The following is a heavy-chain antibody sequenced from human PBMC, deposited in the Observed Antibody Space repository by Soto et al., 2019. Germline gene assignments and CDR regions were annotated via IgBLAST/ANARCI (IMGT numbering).Heavy chain of an antibody. D-gene: IGHD3-9*01. CDR3: ARGGGRGRRFPKYYDILTGYGPIYYYYGMDF. V-gene: IGHV1-18*01. Sequence: ASVKVSCKASGYTFTSYGISWVRQAPGQGLEWMGWISAYNGNTNYAQKLQGRVTMTTDTSTSTAYMELRSLRSDDTAVYYCARGGGRGRRFPKYYDILTGYGPIYYYYGMDFWGQGTTVTVSS. CDR2: ISAYNGNT. J-gene: IGHJ6*02. CDR1: GYTFTSYG.